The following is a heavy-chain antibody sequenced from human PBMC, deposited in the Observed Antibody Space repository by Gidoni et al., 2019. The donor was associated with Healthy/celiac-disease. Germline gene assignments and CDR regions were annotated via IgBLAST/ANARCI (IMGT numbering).Heavy chain of an antibody. Sequence: EVQLVESGGGLVQPGGSLRLSCAASGFTFSSYAMRWVRQPQGKGREWVLASSGSCGSTYYADSVKGRFTISRDNSKNTLFLQMNSLRAEDTAVYYCAKDSVVVVAATGGFDYWGQGTLVTVSS. V-gene: IGHV3-23*04. J-gene: IGHJ4*02. CDR3: AKDSVVVVAATGGFDY. CDR2: SSGSCGST. D-gene: IGHD2-15*01. CDR1: GFTFSSYA.